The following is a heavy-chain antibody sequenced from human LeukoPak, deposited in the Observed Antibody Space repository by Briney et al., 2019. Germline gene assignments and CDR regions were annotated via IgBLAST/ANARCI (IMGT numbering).Heavy chain of an antibody. CDR2: ISYTGGST. D-gene: IGHD4-17*01. Sequence: GGSLRLSCTASGFTVSSDYMSWVRQAPGKGLEWVSAISYTGGSTYYAASVKGRFTISRDNSKNTLYLQMNSLRAEDTAVYYCARHYDYGDYFEYWGQGTLVTVSS. CDR1: GFTVSSDY. V-gene: IGHV3-23*01. J-gene: IGHJ4*02. CDR3: ARHYDYGDYFEY.